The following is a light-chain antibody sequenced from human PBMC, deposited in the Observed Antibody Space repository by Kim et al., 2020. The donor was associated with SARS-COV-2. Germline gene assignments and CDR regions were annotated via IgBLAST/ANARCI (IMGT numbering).Light chain of an antibody. CDR1: SSNSVAGYY. V-gene: IGLV1-40*01. J-gene: IGLJ3*02. CDR2: GNN. Sequence: GTTSCLCGSSNSVAGYYVHWYQQLPGTAPKLLIYGNNKRPSGVPDRFSGSKSGTSASLAITGLQAEDEADYYCQSCDSSLSGSVFGGGTQLTVL. CDR3: QSCDSSLSGSV.